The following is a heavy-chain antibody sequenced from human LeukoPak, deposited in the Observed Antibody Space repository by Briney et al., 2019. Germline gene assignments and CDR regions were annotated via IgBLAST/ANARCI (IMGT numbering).Heavy chain of an antibody. CDR2: IDSSGSYT. V-gene: IGHV3-23*01. J-gene: IGHJ4*02. CDR3: AKIGTVTENFHH. Sequence: PGGSLRLSCAASGFAFGNYAMGWVRQAPGKGLEWVSSIDSSGSYTPSADSVKGRFTISRDNSENTVYLQMNSLRAEDTAVYSCAKIGTVTENFHHWGQGTLVTVSS. CDR1: GFAFGNYA. D-gene: IGHD4-17*01.